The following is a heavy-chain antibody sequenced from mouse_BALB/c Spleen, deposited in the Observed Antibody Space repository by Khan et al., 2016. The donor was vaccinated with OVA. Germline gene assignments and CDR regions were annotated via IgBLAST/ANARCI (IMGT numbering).Heavy chain of an antibody. D-gene: IGHD2-14*01. Sequence: EVKLQESGPGLVKPSQSLSLTCTVTGYSITSDYAWNWIRQFPGNKLEWMGYISSTGSTSYNPSLKSRISFTRDTSKNQFFLQLKSVTTEDTATYDCARSLYYSYGYALDCWGRGTSVTVSS. CDR3: ARSLYYSYGYALDC. CDR1: GYSITSDYA. V-gene: IGHV3-2*02. CDR2: ISSTGST. J-gene: IGHJ4*01.